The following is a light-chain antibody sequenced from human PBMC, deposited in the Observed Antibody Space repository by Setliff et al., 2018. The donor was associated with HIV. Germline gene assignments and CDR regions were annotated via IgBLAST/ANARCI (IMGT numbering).Light chain of an antibody. Sequence: SYELTQPPSVSVSPGQKVSITCSGHKLGDKGACWYQQKPGQPPVLVIFQDSKRPSGIPDRFSGSNSGDTATLTISGTRAVDEAEYYCQAWNSNIYVFGTGTKGTVL. CDR2: QDS. V-gene: IGLV3-1*01. CDR1: KLGDKG. CDR3: QAWNSNIYV. J-gene: IGLJ1*01.